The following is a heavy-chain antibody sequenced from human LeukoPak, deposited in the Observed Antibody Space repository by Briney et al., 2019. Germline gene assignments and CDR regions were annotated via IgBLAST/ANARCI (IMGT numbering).Heavy chain of an antibody. V-gene: IGHV3-23*01. CDR3: AKDLVFGVLIGGGFDP. CDR2: VSGRGGTT. CDR1: GFTISNYA. Sequence: PGGSLRLACAAAGFTISNYAMNWVRLAAGKGLEWVSGVSGRGGTTKYADSVQGRFTISRDNSKNTLYLQMRSLRVEDTAVYYCAKDLVFGVLIGGGFDPWGHGTLVTVSS. D-gene: IGHD3-3*01. J-gene: IGHJ5*02.